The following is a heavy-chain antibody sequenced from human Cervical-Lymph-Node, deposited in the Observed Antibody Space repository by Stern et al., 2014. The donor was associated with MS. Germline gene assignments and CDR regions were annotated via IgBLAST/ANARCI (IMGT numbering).Heavy chain of an antibody. Sequence: EVQLEESGGGLVKPGESITLSCAASGFTFIDTWMTWVRQAPGKGLQWLGRIRTNTDGGTADYAAAVKGRFLISRDDSKKTLYLHINGLKTEDTGSYYCSTSILDYWGQGTLVTVAS. CDR2: IRTNTDGGTA. J-gene: IGHJ4*02. V-gene: IGHV3-15*01. CDR1: GFTFIDTW. D-gene: IGHD2/OR15-2a*01. CDR3: STSILDY.